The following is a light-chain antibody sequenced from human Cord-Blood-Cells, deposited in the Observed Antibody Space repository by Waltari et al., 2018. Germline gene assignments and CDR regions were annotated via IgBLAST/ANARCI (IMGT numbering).Light chain of an antibody. CDR1: QSVSSSY. J-gene: IGKJ4*01. V-gene: IGKV3-20*01. CDR2: GAS. CDR3: QQYGSSPPIT. Sequence: EIVLTQSPGTLSLSPGERATLSCRASQSVSSSYLAWYQQKPGQAPRLLIYGASRGATGIPDRFSGGGSGTDFTLTISRLEPEDFAVYYCQQYGSSPPITFGGGTKVEIK.